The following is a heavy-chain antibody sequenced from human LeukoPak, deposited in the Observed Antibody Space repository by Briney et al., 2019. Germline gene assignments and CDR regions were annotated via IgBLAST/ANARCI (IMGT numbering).Heavy chain of an antibody. CDR3: ARADNGSGSYAFDI. V-gene: IGHV3-33*08. CDR1: GFTFRKYG. D-gene: IGHD3-10*01. J-gene: IGHJ3*02. CDR2: IWHGQKKE. Sequence: GTSLRLSCAASGFTFRKYGMHWVRQAPGKGLEWVAVIWHGQKKEYYADSVKGRFTISRDNSKNTLDLQMRSLRAEDTAVYYCARADNGSGSYAFDIWGQGTRVTVSS.